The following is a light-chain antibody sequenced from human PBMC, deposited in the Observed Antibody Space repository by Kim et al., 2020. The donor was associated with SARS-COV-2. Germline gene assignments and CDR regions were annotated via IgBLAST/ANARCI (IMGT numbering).Light chain of an antibody. CDR1: SGHSSYA. CDR2: LNSDGSH. Sequence: QLVLTQSPSASASLGASVKLTCTLSSGHSSYAIAWHQQQPEKGPRYLMKLNSDGSHSKGDGTPDRFSGSSSGAERYLTISSLQSEDEADYYCQTWGTGRGVFGGGTKVTVL. CDR3: QTWGTGRGV. V-gene: IGLV4-69*01. J-gene: IGLJ3*02.